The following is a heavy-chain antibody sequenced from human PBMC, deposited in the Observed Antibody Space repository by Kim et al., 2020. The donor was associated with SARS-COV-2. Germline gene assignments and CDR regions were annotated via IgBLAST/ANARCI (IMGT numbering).Heavy chain of an antibody. CDR1: GFTFDDYA. CDR3: AKDGRGSGYGMDV. J-gene: IGHJ6*02. V-gene: IGHV3-9*01. D-gene: IGHD3-10*01. Sequence: GGSLRLSCAASGFTFDDYAMHWVRQAPGKGLEWVSGISWNSGSIGYADSVKGRFTISRDNAKNSLYLQMNSLRAEDTALYYCAKDGRGSGYGMDVWGQGTTVTVSS. CDR2: ISWNSGSI.